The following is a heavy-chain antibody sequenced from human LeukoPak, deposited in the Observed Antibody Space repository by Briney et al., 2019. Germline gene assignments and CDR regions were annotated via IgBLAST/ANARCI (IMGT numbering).Heavy chain of an antibody. V-gene: IGHV4-59*01. CDR1: GGSISSYY. D-gene: IGHD7-27*01. Sequence: SGTLSLTCTVSGGSISSYYWSWIRQPPGKGLEWIGYIYYSGSTNYNPSLKSRVTISVDTSKNQFSLKLSSVTAADTAVYYCARSSLGTYYFDYWGQGTLVTVSS. CDR2: IYYSGST. J-gene: IGHJ4*02. CDR3: ARSSLGTYYFDY.